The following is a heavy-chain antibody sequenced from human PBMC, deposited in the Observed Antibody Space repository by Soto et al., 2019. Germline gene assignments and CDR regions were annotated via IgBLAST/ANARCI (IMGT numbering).Heavy chain of an antibody. J-gene: IGHJ6*02. CDR3: ARDRGAVAGTRYYYGMDV. V-gene: IGHV3-33*01. CDR1: GFTFSSYG. D-gene: IGHD6-13*01. CDR2: IWYDGTNK. Sequence: GGSLRLSCAASGFTFSSYGMHWVRQAPGKGLEWVAVIWYDGTNKYYADSVKGRFTISRDNSKNTLYLQMNSLRAEDTAVYYCARDRGAVAGTRYYYGMDVWGQGTTVTVSS.